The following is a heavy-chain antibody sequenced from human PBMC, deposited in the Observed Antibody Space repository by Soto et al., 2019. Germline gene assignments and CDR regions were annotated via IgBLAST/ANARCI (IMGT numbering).Heavy chain of an antibody. CDR2: IYHSGST. CDR3: ARDTGYPEMSIAARPYYYYMDV. Sequence: SETLSLTCTVSGGSISSGGYYWSWIRQHPGKGLEWIGEIYHSGSTNYNPSLKSRVTISVDTSKNQFSLKLSSVTAADTAVYYCARDTGYPEMSIAARPYYYYMDVWGKGTTVTVSS. CDR1: GGSISSGGYY. V-gene: IGHV4-61*08. J-gene: IGHJ6*03. D-gene: IGHD6-6*01.